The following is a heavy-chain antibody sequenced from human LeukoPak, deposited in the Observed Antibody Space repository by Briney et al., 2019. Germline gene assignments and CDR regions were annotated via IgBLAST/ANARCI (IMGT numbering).Heavy chain of an antibody. Sequence: ASVNVSCKASGYTFINYDISWVRQAPGQGLEWIGWISANSGNTKFAQKVQGRITMTTDTSTSTAYMELRSLRSDDTAIYYCARDRHYDASTVFDPWGQGTLVTVSS. CDR1: GYTFINYD. V-gene: IGHV1-18*01. CDR3: ARDRHYDASTVFDP. D-gene: IGHD3-3*01. J-gene: IGHJ5*02. CDR2: ISANSGNT.